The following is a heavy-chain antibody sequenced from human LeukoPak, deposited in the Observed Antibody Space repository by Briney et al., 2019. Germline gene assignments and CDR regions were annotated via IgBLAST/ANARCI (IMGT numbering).Heavy chain of an antibody. V-gene: IGHV1-69*13. CDR3: ARADSRYYDFWSGKRAVDV. D-gene: IGHD3-3*01. Sequence: SVKVSCKASGGTFSSYAISWVRQAPGQGLEWMGGIIPIFGTANYAQKFQGRVTITADESTSTAYMELSSLRSEDTAVYYCARADSRYYDFWSGKRAVDVWGKGTTVTVSS. CDR2: IIPIFGTA. J-gene: IGHJ6*04. CDR1: GGTFSSYA.